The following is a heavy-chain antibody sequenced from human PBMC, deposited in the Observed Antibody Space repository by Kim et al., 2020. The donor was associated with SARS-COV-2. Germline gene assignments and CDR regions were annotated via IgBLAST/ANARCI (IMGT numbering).Heavy chain of an antibody. CDR1: GFTFNDYW. Sequence: GGSLRLSCAASGFTFNDYWINWVRQAPGKGLVWVSRISSDGSTTNYADSVKGRFTISRDNAENTLYLQMNSLRAEDTAVYYCARGFLRNGHDFWGQGTTGTVSS. V-gene: IGHV3-74*01. J-gene: IGHJ6*02. D-gene: IGHD1-1*01. CDR2: ISSDGSTT. CDR3: ARGFLRNGHDF.